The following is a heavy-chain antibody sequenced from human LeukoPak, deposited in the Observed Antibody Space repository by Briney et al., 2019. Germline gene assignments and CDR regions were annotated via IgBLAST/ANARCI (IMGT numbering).Heavy chain of an antibody. CDR1: GGPFSGYY. CDR2: INHSGST. CDR3: ARSQHGDYYYYYYMDV. D-gene: IGHD4-17*01. V-gene: IGHV4-34*01. Sequence: SETLSLTCAVYGGPFSGYYWSWIRQPPGKGLEWIGEINHSGSTNYNPSLKSRVTISVDTSKNQFSLKLSSVTAADTAVYYCARSQHGDYYYYYYMDVWGKGTTVTISS. J-gene: IGHJ6*03.